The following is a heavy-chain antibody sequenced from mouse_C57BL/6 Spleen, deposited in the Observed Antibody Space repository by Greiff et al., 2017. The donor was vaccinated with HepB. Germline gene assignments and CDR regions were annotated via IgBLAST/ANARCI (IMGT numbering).Heavy chain of an antibody. CDR2: ISSGSSTI. V-gene: IGHV5-17*01. J-gene: IGHJ4*01. D-gene: IGHD2-1*01. CDR3: ARKAFYYMDY. CDR1: GFTFSDYG. Sequence: EVHLVESGGGLVKPGGSLKLSCAASGFTFSDYGMHWVRQAPEKGLEWVAYISSGSSTIYYADTVKGRFTISRDNAKNTLFLQMTSLRSEDTAMYYCARKAFYYMDYWGQGTSVTVSS.